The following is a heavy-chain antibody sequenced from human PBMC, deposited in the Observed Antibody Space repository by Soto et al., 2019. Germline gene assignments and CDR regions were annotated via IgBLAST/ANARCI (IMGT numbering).Heavy chain of an antibody. J-gene: IGHJ4*02. CDR3: TRVHMADDY. Sequence: PGGSLRLSCAVSGFTFSTYWMHWVRQAPGKGPVWVSRINTAGTTTAYADSVKGRFTISRDNAKNTLYLQMNSLRAEDTAVYYCTRVHMADDYWGQGTLVTVSS. V-gene: IGHV3-74*01. CDR1: GFTFSTYW. CDR2: INTAGTTT.